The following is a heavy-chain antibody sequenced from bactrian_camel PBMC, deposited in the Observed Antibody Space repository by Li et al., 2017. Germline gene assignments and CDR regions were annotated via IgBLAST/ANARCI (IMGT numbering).Heavy chain of an antibody. V-gene: IGHV3S53*01. J-gene: IGHJ6*01. CDR2: MSASSV. CDR3: GADPFAGANCDTNLDFRY. D-gene: IGHD3*01. Sequence: HVQLVESGGGSVQAGGSLRLSCVASGYIFTTYCMGWFRQAPGNRREGLASMSASSVKYADSLAGRLYIYKHLGNRTLNLQIDSLQPEDTAMYYCGADPFAGANCDTNLDFRYQGQGTQVTVS. CDR1: GYIFTTYC.